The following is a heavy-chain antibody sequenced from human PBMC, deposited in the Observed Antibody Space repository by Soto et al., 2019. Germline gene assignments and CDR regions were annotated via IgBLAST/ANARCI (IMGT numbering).Heavy chain of an antibody. CDR1: GGTFSSYT. D-gene: IGHD2-15*01. Sequence: SVKVSCTASGGTFSSYTISWVRQAPGQGLEWMGRIIPILGIANYAQKFQGRVTITADKSTSTAYMELSSLRSEDTAVYYCARDSYQGFYYMDVWGKGTTVTVSS. J-gene: IGHJ6*03. V-gene: IGHV1-69*04. CDR2: IIPILGIA. CDR3: ARDSYQGFYYMDV.